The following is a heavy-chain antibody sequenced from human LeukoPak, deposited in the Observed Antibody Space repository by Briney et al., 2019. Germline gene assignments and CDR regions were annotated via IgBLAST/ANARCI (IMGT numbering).Heavy chain of an antibody. J-gene: IGHJ4*02. CDR1: GFTLSSYG. CDR3: AKDGPAFDY. V-gene: IGHV3-30*18. Sequence: PGGSLRLSCAASGFTLSSYGMHWVRQAPGKGLEWVAVISYDGSNKYYADSVKGRFTISRDNSKNTLYLQMNSLRAEDTAVYYCAKDGPAFDYWGQGTLVTVSS. CDR2: ISYDGSNK.